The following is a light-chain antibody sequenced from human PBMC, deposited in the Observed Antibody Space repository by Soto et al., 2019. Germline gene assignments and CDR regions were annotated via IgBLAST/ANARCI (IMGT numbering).Light chain of an antibody. Sequence: SYELSQPPSVPVAPGQTARITCGGNNIGSYNVHWYQQKPGLAPVLVVYDDRDRPSGIPERFSGSNSGNTAALTISRVEAGDEADYYCQVWDTTSDHFFFGTGTKVTVL. V-gene: IGLV3-21*02. CDR2: DDR. CDR3: QVWDTTSDHFF. J-gene: IGLJ1*01. CDR1: NIGSYN.